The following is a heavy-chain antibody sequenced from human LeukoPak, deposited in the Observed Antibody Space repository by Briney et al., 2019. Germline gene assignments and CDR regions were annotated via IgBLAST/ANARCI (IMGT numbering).Heavy chain of an antibody. Sequence: SQTLSLTCAISGDSVSSNSAAWNWVRQSPSRGLEWLGRTYYRSKWSTYYAVSVKSRISINRDTSKNQISLQLNSVTPEDTAVYYCARSTGPIDYWGQGTLVTVSS. D-gene: IGHD1-1*01. CDR1: GDSVSSNSAA. CDR2: TYYRSKWST. J-gene: IGHJ4*02. V-gene: IGHV6-1*01. CDR3: ARSTGPIDY.